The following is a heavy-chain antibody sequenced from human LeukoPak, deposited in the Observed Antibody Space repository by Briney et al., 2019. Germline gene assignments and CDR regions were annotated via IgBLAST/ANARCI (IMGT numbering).Heavy chain of an antibody. Sequence: GGSLRLSCATSGFNFDNAWMNWVRQAPGKGLEWVAIISYDGSNKFYADSVKGRFTISRDNAKNTLWLQMNSLRAEDTAAYYCAKVGSGWFFDYWGQGTLVTVSP. D-gene: IGHD6-19*01. J-gene: IGHJ4*02. V-gene: IGHV3-30*18. CDR1: GFNFDNAW. CDR2: ISYDGSNK. CDR3: AKVGSGWFFDY.